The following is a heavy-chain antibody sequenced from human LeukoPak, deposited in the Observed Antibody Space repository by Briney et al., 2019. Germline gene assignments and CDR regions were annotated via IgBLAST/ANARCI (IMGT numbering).Heavy chain of an antibody. Sequence: GGSLRLSCAASGFTFSGSAVHWVRQSSGKGLGWVGHIDKKDNLYATAYAESVKGRFTISRDDSKDTAFLHMDSLKTEDTALYYCTRDRGTYNWFDPWGQGTLVTVSS. D-gene: IGHD2-15*01. CDR2: IDKKDNLYAT. V-gene: IGHV3-73*01. J-gene: IGHJ5*02. CDR3: TRDRGTYNWFDP. CDR1: GFTFSGSA.